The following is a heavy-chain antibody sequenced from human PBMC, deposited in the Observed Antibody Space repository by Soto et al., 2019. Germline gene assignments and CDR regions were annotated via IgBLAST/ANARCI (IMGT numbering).Heavy chain of an antibody. Sequence: EVQLVESGGGLVKPGGSLRLSCAASGFTFSSYSMNWVRQAPGKGLEWVSSISSSSSYIYYADSVKGRFTISRDNAKNSLYLQMNSLRAEDTAVYYCASGQGLGGYSYGPWGQGTLVTVSS. J-gene: IGHJ4*02. V-gene: IGHV3-21*01. CDR2: ISSSSSYI. D-gene: IGHD5-18*01. CDR1: GFTFSSYS. CDR3: ASGQGLGGYSYGP.